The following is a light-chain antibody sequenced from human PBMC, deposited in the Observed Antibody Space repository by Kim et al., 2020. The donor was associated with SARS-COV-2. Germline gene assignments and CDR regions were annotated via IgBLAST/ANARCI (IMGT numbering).Light chain of an antibody. CDR3: LQHSTYPIT. V-gene: IGKV1-17*01. CDR2: GAS. CDR1: QDLRND. J-gene: IGKJ5*01. Sequence: ASVGDRVTIPCRASQDLRNDLGWYQQNPGRAPKRLIYGASSLQSGVPSRFSGSGSGTEFTLTISSVQPEDFATYFCLQHSTYPITFGQGTRLEIK.